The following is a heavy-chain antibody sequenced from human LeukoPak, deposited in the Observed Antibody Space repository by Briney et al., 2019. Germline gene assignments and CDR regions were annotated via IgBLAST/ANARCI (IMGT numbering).Heavy chain of an antibody. D-gene: IGHD5-12*01. V-gene: IGHV1-69*04. CDR1: GGTFSSYA. CDR2: IIPILGIA. CDR3: ARSPRRDGSLRDY. J-gene: IGHJ4*02. Sequence: ASVKVSCKASGGTFSSYAISWVRQAPGQGLEWMGRIIPILGIANYAQKFQGRVTITADKSTSTAYMELSSLRSEDTAVYYCARSPRRDGSLRDYWGQGTLVTVSS.